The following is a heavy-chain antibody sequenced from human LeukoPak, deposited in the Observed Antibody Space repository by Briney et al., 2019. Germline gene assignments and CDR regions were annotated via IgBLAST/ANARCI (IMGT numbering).Heavy chain of an antibody. J-gene: IGHJ3*02. D-gene: IGHD6-6*01. CDR1: GGSISSYY. V-gene: IGHV4-4*07. Sequence: SETLSLTCTVSGGSISSYYWSWIRQPAGKGLEWIGRIYSSGSTNYNPSLKSRVTMSVDTSKNQFSLKLTSVTAADTAVYYCARVTYSSSSISVDAFNIWGQGTVVTVSP. CDR3: ARVTYSSSSISVDAFNI. CDR2: IYSSGST.